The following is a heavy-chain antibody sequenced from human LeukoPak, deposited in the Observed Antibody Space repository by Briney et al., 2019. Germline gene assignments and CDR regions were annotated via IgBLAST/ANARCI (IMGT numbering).Heavy chain of an antibody. Sequence: SETLSLTCAVYGGSFSGYYWSWIRQPPGKGLEWIGEINHSGSTNYNPSLKSRVTIPVDTSKNQFSLKLSSVTAADTAVYYCARIGEILLWFGELRRPYNWFDPWGQGTLVTVSS. J-gene: IGHJ5*02. CDR2: INHSGST. CDR3: ARIGEILLWFGELRRPYNWFDP. V-gene: IGHV4-34*01. D-gene: IGHD3-10*01. CDR1: GGSFSGYY.